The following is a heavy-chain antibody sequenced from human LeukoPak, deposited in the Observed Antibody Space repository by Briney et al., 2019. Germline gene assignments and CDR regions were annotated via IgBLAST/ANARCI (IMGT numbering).Heavy chain of an antibody. CDR3: ARWGDTAMVLGAFDI. V-gene: IGHV3-21*01. Sequence: GSLRLSCAASGFTFSSYSMNWVRQAPGKGVGWVSSISSSSSYIYYADSVKGRFTISRDNAKNSLYLQMNSLRAEDTAVYYCARWGDTAMVLGAFDIWGQGTMVTVSS. D-gene: IGHD5-18*01. J-gene: IGHJ3*02. CDR2: ISSSSSYI. CDR1: GFTFSSYS.